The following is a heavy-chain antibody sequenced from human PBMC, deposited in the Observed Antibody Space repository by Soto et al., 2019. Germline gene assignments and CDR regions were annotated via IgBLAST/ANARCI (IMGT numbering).Heavy chain of an antibody. J-gene: IGHJ3*02. V-gene: IGHV3-73*01. CDR2: IRSKANSYAT. CDR1: GFTFSGSA. CDR3: TSDYGSGSWVGAFDI. D-gene: IGHD3-10*01. Sequence: GGSLRLSCAASGFTFSGSAMHWVRQASGKGLEWVGRIRSKANSYATAYAASVKGRFTISRDDPKNTAYLQMNSLKTEDTAVYYCTSDYGSGSWVGAFDIWGQGTMVTVSS.